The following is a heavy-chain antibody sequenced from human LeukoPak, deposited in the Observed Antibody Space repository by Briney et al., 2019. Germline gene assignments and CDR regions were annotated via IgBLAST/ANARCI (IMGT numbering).Heavy chain of an antibody. CDR3: AREGSQSGMDV. J-gene: IGHJ6*02. Sequence: GASVKLSCKSSGYALSGYYMHWVRQAPGQGLEGMGRINPNSGGTNYLQTFQGRVTMTSTTSISTAYMELIRLTSDDTAVYYCAREGSQSGMDVWGQGTTVTVSS. V-gene: IGHV1-2*06. CDR1: GYALSGYY. CDR2: INPNSGGT. D-gene: IGHD2-15*01.